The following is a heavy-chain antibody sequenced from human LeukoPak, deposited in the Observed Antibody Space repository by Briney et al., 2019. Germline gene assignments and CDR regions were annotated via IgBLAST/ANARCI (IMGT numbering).Heavy chain of an antibody. V-gene: IGHV3-48*03. CDR3: ASTGGYGSGTYDYYYFGMDV. D-gene: IGHD3-10*01. CDR2: ITSSGRII. J-gene: IGHJ6*02. Sequence: GGSLRLSCAASGFTFSSYEMNWVRQAPGKGLEWVAYITSSGRIIYYADSVKGRFTISSDNAKNSLYLQMNSLRAEDTAVYYCASTGGYGSGTYDYYYFGMDVWGQGTTVTVSS. CDR1: GFTFSSYE.